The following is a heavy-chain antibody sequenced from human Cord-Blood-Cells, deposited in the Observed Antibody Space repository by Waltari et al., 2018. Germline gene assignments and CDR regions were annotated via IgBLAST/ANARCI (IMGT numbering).Heavy chain of an antibody. CDR2: INHSGST. CDR1: GGSLRGYY. D-gene: IGHD1-1*01. V-gene: IGHV4-34*01. J-gene: IGHJ4*02. CDR3: ARQLGN. Sequence: QVQLQQWRGGVAKASETLSRTCAVDGGSLRGYYWSWIRQPPGKGLDWIGEINHSGSTNYNPSLKSRVTISVDTSKNQFALKLSSVTAADTAVYYCARQLGNWRQGTLVTVSS.